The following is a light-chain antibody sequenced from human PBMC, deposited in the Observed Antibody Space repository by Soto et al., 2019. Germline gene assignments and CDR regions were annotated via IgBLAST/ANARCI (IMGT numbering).Light chain of an antibody. CDR1: SSDVGANIF. V-gene: IGLV2-14*01. J-gene: IGLJ1*01. CDR3: SSFTTDSTYV. CDR2: TVS. Sequence: QSALTQPVSVSGSPGQSITISCTGTSSDVGANIFVSWYQQHPGKVPKLMIYTVSSRPSGVSQRFSGSKSGNTASLTISGLQAEDEADYYCSSFTTDSTYVFGTGTKLTVL.